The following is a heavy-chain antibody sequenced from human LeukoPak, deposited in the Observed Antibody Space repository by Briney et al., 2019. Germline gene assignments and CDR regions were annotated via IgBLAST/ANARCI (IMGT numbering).Heavy chain of an antibody. Sequence: PGGSLRLSCAASGFTFSSYAMLWVRQAPGKGLEWVAVISYDGSNKYYADSVKGRFTISRDNSKNTLYLQMNSLRAEDTAVYYCARPTHYYDSSGYSYWGQGTLVTVSS. CDR3: ARPTHYYDSSGYSY. J-gene: IGHJ4*02. D-gene: IGHD3-22*01. CDR1: GFTFSSYA. CDR2: ISYDGSNK. V-gene: IGHV3-30-3*01.